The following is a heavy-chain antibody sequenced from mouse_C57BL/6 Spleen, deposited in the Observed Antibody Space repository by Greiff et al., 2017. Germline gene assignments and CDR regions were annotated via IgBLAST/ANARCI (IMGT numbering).Heavy chain of an antibody. CDR2: ISSGSSTI. CDR3: SRPDWSWFAY. D-gene: IGHD2-4*01. J-gene: IGHJ3*01. V-gene: IGHV5-17*01. CDR1: GFTFSDYG. Sequence: EVQLVESGGGLVKPGGSLKLSCAASGFTFSDYGMHWVSQAPEKGLEWVAYISSGSSTIYYADKVKGRFTISRDNAKITLFMQMTSLRSEDTAMFYCSRPDWSWFAYWGQGTLVTVSA.